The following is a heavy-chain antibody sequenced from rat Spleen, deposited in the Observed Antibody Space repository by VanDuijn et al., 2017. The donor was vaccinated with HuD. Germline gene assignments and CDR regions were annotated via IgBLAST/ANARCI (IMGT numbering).Heavy chain of an antibody. Sequence: QVQLKESGPGLVQPSQTLSLTCTVSGFSLTSNGVSWVRQPPGKGLEWMGGIWGDGSTDYKSGLKSRLSISRDTSKSQVFLERNSLQTDDTAIYFCTRSYGGYTSNWFAYWGQGTLVTVSS. D-gene: IGHD1-11*01. CDR1: GFSLTSNG. CDR3: TRSYGGYTSNWFAY. CDR2: IWGDGST. V-gene: IGHV2-1*01. J-gene: IGHJ3*01.